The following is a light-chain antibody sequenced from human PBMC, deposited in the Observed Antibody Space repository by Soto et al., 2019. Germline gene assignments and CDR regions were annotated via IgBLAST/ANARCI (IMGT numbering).Light chain of an antibody. CDR3: QQSHDFPYT. CDR1: QTVSTS. V-gene: IGKV1-39*01. J-gene: IGKJ2*01. CDR2: NAA. Sequence: DIQMNQSPSSLSASVGDRVTITCRASQTVSTSLNWYQQKLAKAPNLLIYNAASLQSGAPSRFSGSGSGTDFTLTISSLQPEDSGTYYCQQSHDFPYTFGQGTKVDIK.